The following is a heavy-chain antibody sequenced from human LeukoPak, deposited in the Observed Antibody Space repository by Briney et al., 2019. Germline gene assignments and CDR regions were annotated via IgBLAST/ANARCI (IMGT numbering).Heavy chain of an antibody. CDR1: GGTFSSYA. J-gene: IGHJ3*02. V-gene: IGHV1-69*05. CDR2: IIPIFGTA. Sequence: ASVKVSCKASGGTFSSYAISWVRQAPGQGLEWMGGIIPIFGTANYAQKFQGRVTMTRDTSTSTVYMELSSLRSEDTAVYYCARVLTLRYYDSSGYDAFDIWGQGTMVTVSS. D-gene: IGHD3-22*01. CDR3: ARVLTLRYYDSSGYDAFDI.